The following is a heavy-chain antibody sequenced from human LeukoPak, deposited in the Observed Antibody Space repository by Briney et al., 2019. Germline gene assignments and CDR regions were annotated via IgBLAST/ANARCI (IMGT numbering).Heavy chain of an antibody. V-gene: IGHV3-23*01. CDR3: AKDLSGAIDY. CDR1: GFTFSSYG. D-gene: IGHD1-26*01. CDR2: ISGSGGST. J-gene: IGHJ4*02. Sequence: GGTLRLSCAASGFTFSSYGMSWVRQAPGKGLEWVSAISGSGGSTYYADSVKGRFTISRDNSKNTLYLQMNSLRAEDTAVYYCAKDLSGAIDYWGQGTLVTVSS.